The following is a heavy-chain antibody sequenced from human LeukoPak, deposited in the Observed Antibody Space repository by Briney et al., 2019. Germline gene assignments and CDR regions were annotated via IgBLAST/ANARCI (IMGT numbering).Heavy chain of an antibody. CDR2: IRSKADGGTT. CDR1: GFSFEDYH. D-gene: IGHD5-12*01. V-gene: IGHV3-49*03. CDR3: TRVKEMATPKYFPH. Sequence: PGGSLRLSCTASGFSFEDYHMSWFRQAPGKGLEWVGFIRSKADGGTTEYAASVKGRFSISKDDSKTIAYLQMNSLKAEDTAVYYCTRVKEMATPKYFPHWGQGTLVTVSS. J-gene: IGHJ1*01.